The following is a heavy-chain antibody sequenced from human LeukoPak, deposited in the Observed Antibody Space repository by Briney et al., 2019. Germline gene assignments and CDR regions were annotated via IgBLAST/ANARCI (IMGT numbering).Heavy chain of an antibody. Sequence: SLKVSFKASGDTFRSYPMSWVRQARGQGLEWMGGIIPIFGTANKAKKDQGRVTITAHESTSTAYMELSSLRSDDTAVYYCARSNGYCSGITCYPQLDYWGQGTLVTVSS. J-gene: IGHJ4*02. CDR2: IIPIFGTA. V-gene: IGHV1-69*01. CDR3: ARSNGYCSGITCYPQLDY. CDR1: GDTFRSYP. D-gene: IGHD2-2*03.